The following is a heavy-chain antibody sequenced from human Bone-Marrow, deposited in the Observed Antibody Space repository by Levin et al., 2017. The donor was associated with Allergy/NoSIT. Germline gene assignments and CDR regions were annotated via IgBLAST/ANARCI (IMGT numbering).Heavy chain of an antibody. J-gene: IGHJ4*02. Sequence: SQTLSLTCTVSGGSISSYYWSWIRQPPGKGLEWIGYIYYSGSTNYNPSLKSRVTISVDTSKNQFSLKLSSVTAADTAVYYCASGYSYGYGLDFDYWGQGTLVTVSS. CDR2: IYYSGST. CDR1: GGSISSYY. D-gene: IGHD5-18*01. V-gene: IGHV4-59*08. CDR3: ASGYSYGYGLDFDY.